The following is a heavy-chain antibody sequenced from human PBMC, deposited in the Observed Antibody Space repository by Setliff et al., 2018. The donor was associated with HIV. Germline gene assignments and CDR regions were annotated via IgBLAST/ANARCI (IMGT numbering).Heavy chain of an antibody. Sequence: PSETLSLTCAVYGGSFSGYYWNWIRQPPGKGLEWIGTIYYSGSTKYNPSLKSRVTISVDTSKNQFSLKLRPVTAADTAVYYCARFPDYYDSSLYYYYGMDVWGQGTTVTVSS. D-gene: IGHD3-22*01. CDR3: ARFPDYYDSSLYYYYGMDV. CDR2: IYYSGST. CDR1: GGSFSGYY. V-gene: IGHV4-59*01. J-gene: IGHJ6*02.